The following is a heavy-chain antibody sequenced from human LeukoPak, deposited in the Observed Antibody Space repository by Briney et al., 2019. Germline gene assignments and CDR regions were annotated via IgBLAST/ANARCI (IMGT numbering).Heavy chain of an antibody. D-gene: IGHD6-6*01. CDR2: ISWNSGSI. CDR1: GFTFDDYA. CDR3: AKDISSSIAARPGYDVAFDI. Sequence: PGGSLRLSCAASGFTFDDYAMHWVRQAPGKGLEWVSGISWNSGSIGYADSVKGRFTISRDSAKNSLYLQMNSLRAEDMALYYCAKDISSSIAARPGYDVAFDIWGQGTMVTVSS. J-gene: IGHJ3*02. V-gene: IGHV3-9*03.